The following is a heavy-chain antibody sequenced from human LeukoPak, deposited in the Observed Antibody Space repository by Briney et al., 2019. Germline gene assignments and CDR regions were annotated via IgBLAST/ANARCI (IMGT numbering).Heavy chain of an antibody. CDR3: ARGSGWYSDY. CDR2: IYYSGST. Sequence: PSETLSLTCTVSGGSISSSSYYWGWIRQPPGKGLEWIGSIYYSGSTYYNPSLKSRVTISVDTSKNQFSLKLSSVTAADTAVYYCARGSGWYSDYWGQGTLVTVSS. V-gene: IGHV4-39*07. CDR1: GGSISSSSYY. D-gene: IGHD6-19*01. J-gene: IGHJ4*02.